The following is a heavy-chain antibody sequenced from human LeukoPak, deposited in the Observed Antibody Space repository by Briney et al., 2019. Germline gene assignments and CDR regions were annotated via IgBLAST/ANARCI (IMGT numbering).Heavy chain of an antibody. CDR3: ARSLGELSLAAAY. CDR2: ITSSGDTI. V-gene: IGHV3-48*01. D-gene: IGHD3-16*02. CDR1: VFPFSRYS. J-gene: IGHJ4*02. Sequence: PGGSLRLSCTTSVFPFSRYSMNWVRQAPGKGLEWVSYITSSGDTIYYADSVKGRFTISRDNAKNSVYLQMNGLRAEDTAVYYCARSLGELSLAAAYWGQGILVTVSS.